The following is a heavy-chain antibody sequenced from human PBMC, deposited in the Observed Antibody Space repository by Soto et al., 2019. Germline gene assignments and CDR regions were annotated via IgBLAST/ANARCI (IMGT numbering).Heavy chain of an antibody. D-gene: IGHD2-8*01. CDR3: ARQGWCTRGSCNRDFDL. CDR2: IRSGGSYI. CDR1: GFTFSDYS. Sequence: VQLVESGGGLVKPGGSLRLSCAAAGFTFSDYSINWVRQAPGKGLEWVSYIRSGGSYINYADSVRGRFTISRDNAKSSLYMHMSSLRAEDTAVYFCARQGWCTRGSCNRDFDLWGQGTKVTVSA. J-gene: IGHJ3*01. V-gene: IGHV3-21*06.